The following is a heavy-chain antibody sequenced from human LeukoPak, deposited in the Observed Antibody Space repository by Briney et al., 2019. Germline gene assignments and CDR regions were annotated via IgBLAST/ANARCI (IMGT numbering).Heavy chain of an antibody. J-gene: IGHJ4*02. CDR3: ARGPGVLRFLEWLSQIDY. V-gene: IGHV3-48*03. Sequence: PGGSLRLSCAASGFTFSSYEMNWVRQAPGKGLEWVSYISSSGNTIHYADSVKGRFTISRDNAKNSMYLQMNSLRAEDTAIYYCARGPGVLRFLEWLSQIDYWGQGTLVTVSS. D-gene: IGHD3-3*01. CDR2: ISSSGNTI. CDR1: GFTFSSYE.